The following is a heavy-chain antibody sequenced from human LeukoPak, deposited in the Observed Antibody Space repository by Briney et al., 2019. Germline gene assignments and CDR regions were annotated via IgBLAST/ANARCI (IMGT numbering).Heavy chain of an antibody. D-gene: IGHD2-2*02. CDR1: GGSVSSGSYS. V-gene: IGHV4-61*01. CDR2: IYYSGST. Sequence: PSETLSLTCTVSGGSVSSGSYSWSWIRQPPGKGLEWIGYIYYSGSTNYNPSPKSRVTISVDTSKNQFSLKLGSVTAADTAVYYCARDCSSTSCYTFGAFDIWGQGTMVTVSS. CDR3: ARDCSSTSCYTFGAFDI. J-gene: IGHJ3*02.